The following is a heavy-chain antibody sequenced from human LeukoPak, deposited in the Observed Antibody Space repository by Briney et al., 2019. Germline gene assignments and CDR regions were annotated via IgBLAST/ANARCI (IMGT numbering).Heavy chain of an antibody. CDR3: ARAGGLGVADAFDI. V-gene: IGHV1-69*06. CDR2: IIPIFGTA. CDR1: GGTFSSYA. J-gene: IGHJ3*02. D-gene: IGHD3-16*01. Sequence: SVKVSCKASGGTFSSYAISWVRQAPGQGLEWMGGIIPIFGTANYAQKFQGRVTITADKSTSTAYMELSSLRSEDTAVYYCARAGGLGVADAFDIWGQGTMVTVSS.